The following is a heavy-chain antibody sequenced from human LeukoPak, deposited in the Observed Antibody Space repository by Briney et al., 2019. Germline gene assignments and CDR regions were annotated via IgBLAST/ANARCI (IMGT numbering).Heavy chain of an antibody. CDR3: ARDFDAGGTPGDDFDY. Sequence: QPGGFLRLSCAASGFTFSNYWMHWVRQSPGKGPVWVARINIDGSYTSYADSVKGRFTISRDDAKNTLYLQMSSLRAEDTAVYYCARDFDAGGTPGDDFDYWGRGTLVTVSS. V-gene: IGHV3-74*01. D-gene: IGHD4-23*01. J-gene: IGHJ4*02. CDR1: GFTFSNYW. CDR2: INIDGSYT.